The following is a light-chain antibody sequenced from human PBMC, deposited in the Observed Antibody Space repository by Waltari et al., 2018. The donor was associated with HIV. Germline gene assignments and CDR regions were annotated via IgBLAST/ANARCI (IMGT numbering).Light chain of an antibody. CDR3: AAWDDSLSGLV. V-gene: IGLV1-47*02. J-gene: IGLJ2*01. Sequence: QSVLTQAPSASGIPGQRVTISCSVTNSNIGSNFVYCYQQVPGGAPKLLIYSNNRRPSRVPDRFSGSKSGTSAFLAISGLRSGDEADYYCAAWDDSLSGLVFGGRTKLTVL. CDR2: SNN. CDR1: NSNIGSNF.